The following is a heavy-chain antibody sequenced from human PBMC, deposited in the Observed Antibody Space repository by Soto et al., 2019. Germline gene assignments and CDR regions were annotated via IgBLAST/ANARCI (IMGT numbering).Heavy chain of an antibody. CDR3: TTPGSGSYFTLLDY. J-gene: IGHJ4*02. CDR1: GFTFSNAW. V-gene: IGHV3-15*07. Sequence: EVQLVESGGGLVKPGGSLRLSCAASGFTFSNAWMNWVRQAPGKGLEWVGRIKRQTDGGTADYAAPVKGRFTISRDDSKTTLYVQMTSLKTEDTAVYYCTTPGSGSYFTLLDYWGQVTLVTVSS. D-gene: IGHD3-10*01. CDR2: IKRQTDGGTA.